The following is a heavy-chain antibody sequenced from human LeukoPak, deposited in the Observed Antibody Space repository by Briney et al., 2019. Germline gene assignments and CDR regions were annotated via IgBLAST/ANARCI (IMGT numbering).Heavy chain of an antibody. CDR1: GFTFSSYA. Sequence: GGSLRLSCAAPGFTFSSYAMSWVRQAPGKGLEWVSAISGSGRSTYYADSVKGRFTISRDNSKNSLYLQMNSLRAEDTAVYYCARDRGTGWSWFDPWGQGTLVTVSS. D-gene: IGHD6-19*01. CDR3: ARDRGTGWSWFDP. CDR2: ISGSGRST. V-gene: IGHV3-23*01. J-gene: IGHJ5*02.